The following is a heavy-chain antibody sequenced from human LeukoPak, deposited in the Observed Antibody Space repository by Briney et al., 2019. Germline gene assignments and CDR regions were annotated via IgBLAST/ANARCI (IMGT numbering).Heavy chain of an antibody. D-gene: IGHD4-11*01. V-gene: IGHV3-33*01. J-gene: IGHJ5*02. Sequence: GGSLRLSCAASGFTFRSYGMHWVRGAPGRGLEWVAVIWYDGSNKYYADSVKGRFTISRDNSKNTLYLQMNSLRAEDTAVYYCARDKSNSNWFDPWGQGTLVTVSS. CDR3: ARDKSNSNWFDP. CDR2: IWYDGSNK. CDR1: GFTFRSYG.